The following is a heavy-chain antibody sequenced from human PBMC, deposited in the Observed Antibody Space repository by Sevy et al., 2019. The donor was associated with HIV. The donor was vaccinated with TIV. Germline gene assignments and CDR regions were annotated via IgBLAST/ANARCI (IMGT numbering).Heavy chain of an antibody. D-gene: IGHD1-26*01. CDR1: GFIFSSYG. J-gene: IGHJ4*02. CDR3: VKGGVTWELLDY. CDR2: ISYDGSSK. Sequence: GGSLRLSCAASGFIFSSYGMHWVRQAPGKGLEWVTIISYDGSSKYYADSVKGRFTISRDNSENILYLQRNSLRTDDTAVYYCVKGGVTWELLDYWGQGTLVTVSS. V-gene: IGHV3-30*18.